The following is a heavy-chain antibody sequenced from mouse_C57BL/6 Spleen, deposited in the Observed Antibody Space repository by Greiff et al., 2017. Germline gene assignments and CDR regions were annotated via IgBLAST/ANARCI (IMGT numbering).Heavy chain of an antibody. CDR2: ISDGGSYT. V-gene: IGHV5-4*01. J-gene: IGHJ2*01. D-gene: IGHD4-1*01. Sequence: EVQRVESGGGLVKPGGSLTFSCAASGFTFSSYAMSWVRQTPEKRLEWVATISDGGSYTYYPDNVKGRFTISRDNAKNNLYLQVSHLTSEDTAMYYCARDGWDSYYLDYWGQGTTLTVSS. CDR3: ARDGWDSYYLDY. CDR1: GFTFSSYA.